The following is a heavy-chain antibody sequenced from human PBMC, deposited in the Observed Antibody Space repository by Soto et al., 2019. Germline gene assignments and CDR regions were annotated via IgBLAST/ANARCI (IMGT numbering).Heavy chain of an antibody. CDR3: ARDVVVGRLRGWFDP. CDR2: IYYSGST. CDR1: GGSISSYY. V-gene: IGHV4-59*01. D-gene: IGHD2-15*01. Sequence: QVQLQESGPGLVKPSETLSLTCTVSGGSISSYYWSWIRQPPGKGLEWIGYIYYSGSTNYNPSLKSRVTISVDTSKNQFSLKLSSVTAADTAVYYCARDVVVGRLRGWFDPWGQGTLVTVSS. J-gene: IGHJ5*02.